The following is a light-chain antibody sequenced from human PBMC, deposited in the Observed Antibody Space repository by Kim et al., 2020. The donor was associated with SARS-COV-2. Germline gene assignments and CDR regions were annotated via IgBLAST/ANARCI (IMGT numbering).Light chain of an antibody. CDR3: SSYTGSSTLV. CDR1: SSDVGGYNF. Sequence: GQSITISCTGTSSDVGGYNFVSWYQQHPGKAPKVMIYDVSNRPSGVSNRFSGSKSGTTASLTISGLQAEDEAVYHCSSYTGSSTLVFGGGTQLTVL. V-gene: IGLV2-14*03. CDR2: DVS. J-gene: IGLJ2*01.